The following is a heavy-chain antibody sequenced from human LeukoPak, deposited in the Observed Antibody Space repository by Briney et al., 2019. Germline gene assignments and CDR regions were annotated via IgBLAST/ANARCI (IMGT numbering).Heavy chain of an antibody. CDR3: ATNLGATLYYYYGMDV. CDR2: ISGSGGST. V-gene: IGHV3-23*01. J-gene: IGHJ6*02. CDR1: GFTFSSYA. D-gene: IGHD1-26*01. Sequence: QTGGSLRPSCAASGFTFSSYAMSWVRQAPGKGLEWVSAISGSGGSTYYADSVKGRFTISRDNSKNTLYLQMNSLRAEDTAVYYCATNLGATLYYYYGMDVWGQGTTVTVSS.